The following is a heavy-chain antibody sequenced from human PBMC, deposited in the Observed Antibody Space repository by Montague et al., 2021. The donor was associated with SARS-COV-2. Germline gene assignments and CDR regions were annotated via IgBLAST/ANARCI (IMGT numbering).Heavy chain of an antibody. CDR2: IYYTGST. V-gene: IGHV4-59*01. CDR1: GDSISSYY. D-gene: IGHD1-1*01. Sequence: SETLSLTCEVSGDSISSYYWSWFRQPPGKGLEWIGYIYYTGSTKYNPSLKSRVTMSWDRPTNRFSLRLNSVTAADTAMDYCARAQNTCFIANCVNYFDFWGLGALVTVSS. J-gene: IGHJ4*02. CDR3: ARAQNTCFIANCVNYFDF.